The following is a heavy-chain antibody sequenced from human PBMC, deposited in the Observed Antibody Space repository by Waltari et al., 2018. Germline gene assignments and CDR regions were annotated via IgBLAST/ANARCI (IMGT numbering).Heavy chain of an antibody. V-gene: IGHV3-23*01. CDR2: ISGRGGST. J-gene: IGHJ4*02. CDR3: AKDVFGVVISAFSY. D-gene: IGHD3-3*01. CDR1: GFTFSSYA. Sequence: EVQLLESGGGLVQPGGSLRLSCAASGFTFSSYAMSWVRQAPGKGLEWVSAISGRGGSTYYADSGKGRCTISRDNSKNTLYLQMNSLRAEDTAVYYCAKDVFGVVISAFSYWGQGTLVTVSS.